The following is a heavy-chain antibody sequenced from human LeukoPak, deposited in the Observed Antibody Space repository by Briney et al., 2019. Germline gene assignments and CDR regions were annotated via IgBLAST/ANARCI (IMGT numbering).Heavy chain of an antibody. CDR3: AKISYDFWSGYYGTNDY. CDR1: GFTFSSYG. J-gene: IGHJ4*02. Sequence: GRSLRLSCAASGFTFSSYGMHWVRQAPGKGLEWVAVIWYDGSNKYYADSVKGRFTISRDNSKNTPYLQMDSLRAEDTAVYYCAKISYDFWSGYYGTNDYWGQGTLVTVSS. CDR2: IWYDGSNK. D-gene: IGHD3-3*01. V-gene: IGHV3-33*06.